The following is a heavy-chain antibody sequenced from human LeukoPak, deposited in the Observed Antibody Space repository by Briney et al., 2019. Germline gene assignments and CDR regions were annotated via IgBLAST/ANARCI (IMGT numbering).Heavy chain of an antibody. J-gene: IGHJ4*02. CDR2: ISSSSSYI. CDR1: GFTFSSYS. V-gene: IGHV3-21*01. CDR3: ASAVVGVRFDY. D-gene: IGHD1-26*01. Sequence: GGSLRLSCAASGFTFSSYSMNRVRQAPGKGLEWVSSISSSSSYIYYADSVKGRFTTSRDNAKNSLYLQMNSLRAEDTAVYYCASAVVGVRFDYWGQGTLVTVSS.